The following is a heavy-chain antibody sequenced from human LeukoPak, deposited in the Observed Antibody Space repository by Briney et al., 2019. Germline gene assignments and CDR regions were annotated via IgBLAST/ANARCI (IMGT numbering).Heavy chain of an antibody. CDR3: ARRGGSNGWGAFDI. Sequence: PGGSLRLSCVASEFTFSSHAMNWVRQAPGKGLEWVSSISGGGESTYYGDSVKGRFTISRDNSKNILYLQMNSLNGADTALYYCARRGGSNGWGAFDIWGQGTMVTVSS. D-gene: IGHD6-19*01. CDR2: ISGGGEST. CDR1: EFTFSSHA. V-gene: IGHV3-23*01. J-gene: IGHJ3*02.